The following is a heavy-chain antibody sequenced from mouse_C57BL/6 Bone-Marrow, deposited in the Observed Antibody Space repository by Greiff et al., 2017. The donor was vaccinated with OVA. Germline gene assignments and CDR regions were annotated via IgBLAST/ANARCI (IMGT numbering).Heavy chain of an antibody. CDR3: VRAQATPGLFAY. D-gene: IGHD3-2*02. V-gene: IGHV10-3*01. Sequence: EVQRVESGGGLVQPKGSLKLSCAASGFTFNTYAMHWVRQAPGKGLEWVARIRSKSSNYATYYADSVKDRFTISRDDSQSMLYLQMNNLKTEDTAMYYCVRAQATPGLFAYWGQGTLVTVSA. CDR1: GFTFNTYA. CDR2: IRSKSSNYAT. J-gene: IGHJ3*01.